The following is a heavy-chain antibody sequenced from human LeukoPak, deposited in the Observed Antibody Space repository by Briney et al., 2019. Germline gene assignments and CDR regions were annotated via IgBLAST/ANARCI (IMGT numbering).Heavy chain of an antibody. Sequence: PGRSLRLSCAASGFTFSSYGMHWVRQAPGKGLEWVAVISYDGSNKYYADSVKGRFTISRDNSKNTLYLQMNSLRAEDTAVYYCANSGAGSGSYLGYWGQGTLVTVSS. CDR2: ISYDGSNK. J-gene: IGHJ4*02. V-gene: IGHV3-30*18. D-gene: IGHD1-26*01. CDR1: GFTFSSYG. CDR3: ANSGAGSGSYLGY.